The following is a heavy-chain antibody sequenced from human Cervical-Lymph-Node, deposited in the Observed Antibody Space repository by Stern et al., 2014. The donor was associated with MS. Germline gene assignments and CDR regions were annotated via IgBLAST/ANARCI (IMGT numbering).Heavy chain of an antibody. J-gene: IGHJ6*02. Sequence: EVQLLESGGDLVQPGGSLRLSCAASGFPFSGYAMNWVRQAPGKGLEWVSTISGSGGTTYSADSVKGRFTISRDNSKNTLYLQLTSLRAEDTAVYYCAKAKGFCSGGSCPLYYYGMDVWGQGTTVTVSS. V-gene: IGHV3-23*01. CDR2: ISGSGGTT. D-gene: IGHD2-15*01. CDR3: AKAKGFCSGGSCPLYYYGMDV. CDR1: GFPFSGYA.